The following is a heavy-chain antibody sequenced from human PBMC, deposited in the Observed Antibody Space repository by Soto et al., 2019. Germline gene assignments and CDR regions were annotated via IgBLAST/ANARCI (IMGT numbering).Heavy chain of an antibody. J-gene: IGHJ4*02. V-gene: IGHV4-61*01. Sequence: QVQLQESGPGLVKPSETLSLTCTVSGGSVSSGSYYWSWIRQPPGKGLEWIGYIYYSGSTSYNPSLKSRVTIPQDTSKNQFSLRLRSVTAADTAVYYCARLDTALDYWGQGTLVTVSS. CDR2: IYYSGST. CDR1: GGSVSSGSYY. D-gene: IGHD5-18*01. CDR3: ARLDTALDY.